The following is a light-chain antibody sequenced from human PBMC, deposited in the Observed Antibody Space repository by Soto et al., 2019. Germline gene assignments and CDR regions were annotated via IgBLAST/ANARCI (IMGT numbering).Light chain of an antibody. J-gene: IGKJ5*01. CDR2: DAS. CDR3: QQRSNWQIT. CDR1: QSVSSY. V-gene: IGKV3-11*01. Sequence: EIVLTQSPGTLSLSPEERATLSCRASQSVSSYLAWYQQKPGQAPRLLIYDASNRATGIPARFSGSGSGTDFTLTISSLEPEDFAVYYCQQRSNWQITFGQGTRLEIK.